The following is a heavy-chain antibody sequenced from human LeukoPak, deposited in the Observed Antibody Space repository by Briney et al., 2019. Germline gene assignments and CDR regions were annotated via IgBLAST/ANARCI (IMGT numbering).Heavy chain of an antibody. J-gene: IGHJ6*03. D-gene: IGHD3-10*01. CDR1: GFTFSSYS. CDR3: ARDAPSMVRGVKNYYYYYMDV. CDR2: ISSSGSCI. V-gene: IGHV3-21*01. Sequence: GRSLRLSCAASGFTFSSYSMNWVRQAPGKWLEWVSSISSSGSCIYYADSVKGRFTISRDNAKNSLYLQMNSLRAEDTAVYYCARDAPSMVRGVKNYYYYYMDVWGKGTTVTISS.